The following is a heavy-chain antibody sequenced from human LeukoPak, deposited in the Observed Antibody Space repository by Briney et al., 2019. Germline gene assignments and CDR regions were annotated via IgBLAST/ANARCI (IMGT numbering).Heavy chain of an antibody. V-gene: IGHV1-24*01. Sequence: ASVKVSCKASGGTFSSYAISWVRQAPGQGLEWMGGFDPEDGETIYAQKFQGRVTMTEDTSTDTAYMELSSLRSEDTAVYYCATYPRPGVVAHYYYYYMDVWGKGTTVTVSS. CDR3: ATYPRPGVVAHYYYYYMDV. J-gene: IGHJ6*03. CDR1: GGTFSSYA. CDR2: FDPEDGET. D-gene: IGHD3-3*01.